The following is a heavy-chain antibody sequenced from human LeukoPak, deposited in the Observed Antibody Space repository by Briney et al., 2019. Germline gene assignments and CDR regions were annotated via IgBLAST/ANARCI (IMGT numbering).Heavy chain of an antibody. Sequence: QTGGSLRLSCAASGFTVSSNYMSWVRQAPGKGLEWVSVIYSGGSTYYADSVKGRFTISRDNSKNTLYLQMNSLRAEDTAVYYCAREKRGSYAFDIWGQGTMVTVSS. CDR1: GFTVSSNY. CDR3: AREKRGSYAFDI. J-gene: IGHJ3*02. V-gene: IGHV3-53*01. CDR2: IYSGGST.